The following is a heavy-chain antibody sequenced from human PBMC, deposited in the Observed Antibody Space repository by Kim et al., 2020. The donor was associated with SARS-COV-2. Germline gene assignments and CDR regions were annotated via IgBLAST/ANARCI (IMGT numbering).Heavy chain of an antibody. D-gene: IGHD6-19*01. V-gene: IGHV3-33*01. Sequence: KYYADSVKGRFTISRDNSKNTLYLQMNSLRAEDTAVYYCARAGSSDWVDYWGQGTLVTVSS. J-gene: IGHJ4*02. CDR3: ARAGSSDWVDY. CDR2: K.